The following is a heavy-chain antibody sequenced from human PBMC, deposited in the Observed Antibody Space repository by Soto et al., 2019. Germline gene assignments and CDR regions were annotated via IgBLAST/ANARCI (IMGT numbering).Heavy chain of an antibody. CDR3: VRDFEGSYGYGPFEY. V-gene: IGHV3-7*03. CDR1: GFTFSRYW. J-gene: IGHJ4*02. CDR2: IKQDGSEK. D-gene: IGHD5-18*01. Sequence: EVQLVESGGGLVQPGGSLRLSCAASGFTFSRYWMSWVRQAPRKGLEWVANIKQDGSEKYYVDSVKGRFTISRDNAKNSVYLQMNSLRAEDTAVYYRVRDFEGSYGYGPFEYWGQGTLVTVSS.